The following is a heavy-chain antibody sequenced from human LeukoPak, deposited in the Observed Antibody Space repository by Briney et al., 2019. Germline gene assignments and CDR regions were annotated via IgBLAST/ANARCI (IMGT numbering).Heavy chain of an antibody. J-gene: IGHJ4*02. CDR3: ARDANGGYSGYGYYFDY. D-gene: IGHD5-12*01. CDR2: IYYSGST. CDR1: GGSMSSSSYY. V-gene: IGHV4-39*07. Sequence: PSQTLSRTSTVSGGSMSSSSYYWGWIRQPPGKGLEWIGSIYYSGSTFYNPSLKSRVTISVDTSKNQFSLKLSSVTAADTAVYYCARDANGGYSGYGYYFDYWGQGTLVTVSS.